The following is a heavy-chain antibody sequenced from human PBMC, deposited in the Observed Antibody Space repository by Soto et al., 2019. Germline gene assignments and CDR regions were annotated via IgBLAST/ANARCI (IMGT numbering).Heavy chain of an antibody. V-gene: IGHV3-49*03. CDR3: TRVGAGYISGMDF. Sequence: EVQLVESGGGLVQPGRSLRLSCTGSGFTFGDYFMNWIRQAPGKGLEWVGFIRSESYGGTTEYAASVKGRVTISRDDSKSIAYLQINGLKTEDTAVYYCTRVGAGYISGMDFWGQGTLVSVSS. D-gene: IGHD3-10*01. CDR1: GFTFGDYF. J-gene: IGHJ4*02. CDR2: IRSESYGGTT.